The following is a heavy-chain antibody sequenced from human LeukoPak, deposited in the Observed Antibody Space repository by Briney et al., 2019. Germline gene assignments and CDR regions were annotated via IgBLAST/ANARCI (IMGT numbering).Heavy chain of an antibody. CDR3: AARNSYGSGSYYYGMDV. CDR1: GFTFDDYA. J-gene: IGHJ6*02. D-gene: IGHD3-10*01. V-gene: IGHV3-9*01. CDR2: ISWNSGSI. Sequence: GRSLRLSCAASGFTFDDYAMHWVRQAPGKGLEWVSGISWNSGSIGYADSVKGRFTISRDNAKNSLYLQMNSLRAEDTALYYCAARNSYGSGSYYYGMDVWGQGTTVTVSS.